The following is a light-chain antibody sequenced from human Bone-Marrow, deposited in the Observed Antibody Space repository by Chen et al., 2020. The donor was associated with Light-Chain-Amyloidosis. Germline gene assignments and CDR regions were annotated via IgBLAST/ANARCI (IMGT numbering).Light chain of an antibody. CDR3: SSYTITNTLV. CDR1: SSAVGGDNH. CDR2: EVT. J-gene: IGLJ1*01. Sequence: QSAPTQPPSVSGSPAQSITISCTGTSSAVGGDNHVSWYQQHPDTAPKLMIYEVTNRPSWVPDRFSGSKSDNTASLTISGLQTEDEADYFCSSYTITNTLVFGSGTRVTVL. V-gene: IGLV2-14*01.